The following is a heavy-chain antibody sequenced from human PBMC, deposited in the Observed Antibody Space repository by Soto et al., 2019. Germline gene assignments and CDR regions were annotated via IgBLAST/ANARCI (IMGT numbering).Heavy chain of an antibody. Sequence: GGSLRLSCAASGFTFSSYAMSWVRQAPGKGLEWVSAIRGSGGSTYYADSVKGRFTISRDNSKNTLYLQMNSLRAEDTAVYYCAKGTPIYYGSGSYNYFDYWGQGTLVTVSS. CDR2: IRGSGGST. CDR3: AKGTPIYYGSGSYNYFDY. J-gene: IGHJ4*02. CDR1: GFTFSSYA. V-gene: IGHV3-23*01. D-gene: IGHD3-10*01.